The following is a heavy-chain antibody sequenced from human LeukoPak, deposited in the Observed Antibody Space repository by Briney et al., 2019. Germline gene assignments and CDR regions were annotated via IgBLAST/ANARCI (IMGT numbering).Heavy chain of an antibody. J-gene: IGHJ4*02. V-gene: IGHV3-74*01. CDR2: IRNDGNNI. CDR1: GFIFSNYY. D-gene: IGHD2-21*02. CDR3: VREYPDCGGDCLAY. Sequence: GGSLRLSCAASGFIFSNYYMHWVRQAPGKGLVGVSRIRNDGNNIGYADSVKGRFTISRDNAKSTLYLQMNSLRGEDTAVYYCVREYPDCGGDCLAYWGQGTLVTVSS.